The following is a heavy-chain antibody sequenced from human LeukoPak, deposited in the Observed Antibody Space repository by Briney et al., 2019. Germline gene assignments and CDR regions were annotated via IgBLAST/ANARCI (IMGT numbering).Heavy chain of an antibody. Sequence: GGSLRLSCVASEFIFSSYEMHWVRQAPGKGLEWMAVTSSDGRITYYADSVKGRFTISRDNSKNTLYLQMNSLRAEDTAVYYCAREKVWEYSSSWFDYWGQGTLVTVSS. CDR2: TSSDGRIT. D-gene: IGHD6-6*01. CDR1: EFIFSSYE. CDR3: AREKVWEYSSSWFDY. V-gene: IGHV3-30*04. J-gene: IGHJ4*02.